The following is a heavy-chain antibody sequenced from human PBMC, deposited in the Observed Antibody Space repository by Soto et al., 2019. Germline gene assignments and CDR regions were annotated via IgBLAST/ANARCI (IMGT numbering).Heavy chain of an antibody. Sequence: LRLSCAASGFTFSSYWMHWVRQAPGKGLVWVSRINSDGSSTSYADSVKGRFTISRDNAKNTLYLQMNSLRAEDTAVYYCAREWSSDIWSGYYRYYGMDVWGQGTKVTVYS. CDR1: GFTFSSYW. J-gene: IGHJ6*02. D-gene: IGHD3-3*01. CDR3: AREWSSDIWSGYYRYYGMDV. CDR2: INSDGSST. V-gene: IGHV3-74*01.